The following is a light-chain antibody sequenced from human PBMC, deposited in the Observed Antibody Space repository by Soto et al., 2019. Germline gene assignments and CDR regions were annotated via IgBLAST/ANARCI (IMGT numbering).Light chain of an antibody. V-gene: IGKV3-20*01. CDR3: QQYDNSPIT. CDR2: GAS. J-gene: IGKJ5*01. CDR1: QSISSSF. Sequence: EIVLTQSPGILSLSPGEIASLSWGASQSISSSFLAWYQQKPGQAPRLLIYGASSRATGIPDRFSGTGSETDFTLTISRLEPEDFAVYYCQQYDNSPITFGQGTRLEI.